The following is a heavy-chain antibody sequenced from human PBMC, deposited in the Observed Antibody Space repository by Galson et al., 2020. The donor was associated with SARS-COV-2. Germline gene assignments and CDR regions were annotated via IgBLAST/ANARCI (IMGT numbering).Heavy chain of an antibody. J-gene: IGHJ3*02. V-gene: IGHV3-30*01. CDR1: GFTFSSYA. CDR3: ARSGLGFDI. Sequence: GGSLRLSCAASGFTFSSYAMHWVRQAPGKGLEWVAVISYDGSNKYYADSVKGRFTISRDNSKNTLYLQMNSLRAEDTAVYYCARSGLGFDIWGQGTMVTVSS. CDR2: ISYDGSNK. D-gene: IGHD3-22*01.